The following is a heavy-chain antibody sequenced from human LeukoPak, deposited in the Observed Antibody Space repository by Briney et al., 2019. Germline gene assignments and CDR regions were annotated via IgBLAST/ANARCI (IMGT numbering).Heavy chain of an antibody. D-gene: IGHD1-1*01. J-gene: IGHJ4*02. CDR3: ARCTTGRTFGSLREIKRSREIDY. Sequence: GGSLRLSCAASGFTFSSYAMSWVRQAPGKGLEWVSAISGSGGSTYYADSVKGRFTTSRDNSKNTLYLQMNSLRVEDTAVYYCARCTTGRTFGSLREIKRSREIDYWGQGTLVTVSS. CDR1: GFTFSSYA. V-gene: IGHV3-23*01. CDR2: ISGSGGST.